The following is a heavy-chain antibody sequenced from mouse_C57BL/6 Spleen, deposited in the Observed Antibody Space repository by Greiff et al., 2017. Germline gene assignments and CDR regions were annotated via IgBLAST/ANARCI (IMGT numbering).Heavy chain of an antibody. CDR2: IWSDGST. CDR1: GFSLTSYG. V-gene: IGHV2-6-1*01. D-gene: IGHD2-1*01. Sequence: QVQLQQSGPGLVAPSQSLSITCTVSGFSLTSYGVHWVRQPPGKGLEWLVVIWSDGSTTYNSAHKTRLSISKDNSKSQVFLKMNSLQTDDTAMYCCATHGGVSYAMDYWGQGTSVTVSS. J-gene: IGHJ4*01. CDR3: ATHGGVSYAMDY.